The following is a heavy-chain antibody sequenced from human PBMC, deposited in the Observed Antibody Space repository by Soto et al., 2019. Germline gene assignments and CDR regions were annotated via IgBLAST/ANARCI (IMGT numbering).Heavy chain of an antibody. V-gene: IGHV5-10-1*01. CDR2: ISPSDSKT. J-gene: IGHJ6*02. CDR3: ARLGLAATYYYGMDV. CDR1: GYSFMSYW. Sequence: GESLKISCQGSGYSFMSYWISWARQMPGKGLEWMGRISPSDSKTDYSPSFQGHVTISADMPISTAYLQWNSLKASDTAMYYCARLGLAATYYYGMDVWGQGTTVTVSS. D-gene: IGHD2-15*01.